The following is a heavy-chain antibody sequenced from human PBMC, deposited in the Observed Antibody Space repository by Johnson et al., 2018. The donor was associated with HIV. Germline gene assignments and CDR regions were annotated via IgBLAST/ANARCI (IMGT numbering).Heavy chain of an antibody. CDR3: TRRSPYDAFDI. CDR1: GFSVSRNH. J-gene: IGHJ3*02. CDR2: IYSSGST. Sequence: MQLVESGGGLVQPGGSLRLSCGASGFSVSRNHMNWVRQVPGKGLEWVSVIYSSGSTYYADSVKGRFTFSRDNSKNTVYLQMNSLRAEATAVYYCTRRSPYDAFDIWGQGTMVTVSS. V-gene: IGHV3-66*04.